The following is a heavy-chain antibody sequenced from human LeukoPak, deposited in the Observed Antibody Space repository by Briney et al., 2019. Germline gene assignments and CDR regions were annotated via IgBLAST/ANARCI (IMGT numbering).Heavy chain of an antibody. CDR2: IYHTGST. Sequence: LETLSLTCTVSGGPFSNHYWSWIRQPPGKGLEWIGYIYHTGSTNYNPSLKSRVTISVDTSKNQFSLKLSSVTAADTAVYYCARGNYVDWFDPWGQGTQVTVSS. CDR3: ARGNYVDWFDP. D-gene: IGHD1-7*01. J-gene: IGHJ5*02. CDR1: GGPFSNHY. V-gene: IGHV4-59*11.